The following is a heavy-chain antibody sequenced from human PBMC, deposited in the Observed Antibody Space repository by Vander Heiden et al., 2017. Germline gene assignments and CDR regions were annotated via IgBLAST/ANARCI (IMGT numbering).Heavy chain of an antibody. D-gene: IGHD2-8*02. CDR2: MFATTDI. CDR1: GFIFSTYS. CDR3: AAGGVEI. V-gene: IGHV3-21*06. Sequence: EVQMVESGGGLVKPGGSLRLSCAASGFIFSTYSMNWVRQAPGKGLEWVASMFATTDIFYADSVKGRFTIARDDAKSSLYLKMNSLRPEDTAVYYCAAGGVEIWGQGTMVTVSS. J-gene: IGHJ3*02.